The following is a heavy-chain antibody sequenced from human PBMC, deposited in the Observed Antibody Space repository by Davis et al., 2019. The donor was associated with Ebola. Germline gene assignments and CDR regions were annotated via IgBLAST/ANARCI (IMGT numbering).Heavy chain of an antibody. Sequence: ASVKVSCKTSGYTFTSYGITWVRQAPGQGLEWMGWVSAYNGNTNYAQKLQGRVTMTADTSTSTAYMELRSLRSDDTAVYYCARASWTAAGKSFDYWGQGTLVTVSS. J-gene: IGHJ4*02. D-gene: IGHD6-13*01. CDR1: GYTFTSYG. CDR3: ARASWTAAGKSFDY. V-gene: IGHV1-18*01. CDR2: VSAYNGNT.